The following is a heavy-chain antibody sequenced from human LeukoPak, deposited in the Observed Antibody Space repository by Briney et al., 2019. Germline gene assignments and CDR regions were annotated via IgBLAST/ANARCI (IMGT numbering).Heavy chain of an antibody. CDR3: AKDRLRGYSGYDVDC. V-gene: IGHV3-23*01. CDR2: ISGSGGST. Sequence: PGGSLRLSCAASGFTFSSYAMSWVRQAPGKGLEWVSAISGSGGSTYYADSVKGRFTISRDNSKNTLYLQTNSLRAEDTAVYYCAKDRLRGYSGYDVDCWGQGTLVTVSS. D-gene: IGHD5-12*01. J-gene: IGHJ4*02. CDR1: GFTFSSYA.